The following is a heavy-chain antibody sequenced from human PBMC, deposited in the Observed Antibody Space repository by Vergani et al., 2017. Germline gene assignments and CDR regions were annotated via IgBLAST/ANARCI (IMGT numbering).Heavy chain of an antibody. J-gene: IGHJ4*02. Sequence: EVQLVESGGGLVQPGGSLRLSCAASGFTVSSNYMSWVRQAPGKGLEWVSVIYSGGSTYYADSVKGRFTIARHNSKNTLYLQMNSLRAEDTAVYYCARVVWGYFDYWGQGTLVTVSS. CDR1: GFTVSSNY. D-gene: IGHD7-27*01. CDR2: IYSGGST. V-gene: IGHV3-53*04. CDR3: ARVVWGYFDY.